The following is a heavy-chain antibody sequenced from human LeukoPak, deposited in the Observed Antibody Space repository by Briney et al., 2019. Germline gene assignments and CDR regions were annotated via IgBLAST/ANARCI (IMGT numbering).Heavy chain of an antibody. CDR3: TRGGSSGPEGWFDP. CDR1: GGTFSSYA. J-gene: IGHJ5*02. D-gene: IGHD6-19*01. V-gene: IGHV1-69*05. Sequence: ASVKVSCKASGGTFSSYAISWVRQAPGQGLEWMGRIIPIFGTANYAQKFQGRVTITTDESTSTAYMELRSLRSDDTAVYYCTRGGSSGPEGWFDPWAQGTLVTVSS. CDR2: IIPIFGTA.